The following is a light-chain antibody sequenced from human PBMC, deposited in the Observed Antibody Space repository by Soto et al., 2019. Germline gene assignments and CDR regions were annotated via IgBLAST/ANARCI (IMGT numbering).Light chain of an antibody. CDR3: SSYAGSNNYV. CDR1: SSDVGGYNY. Sequence: QSVLTQPPSASGSPGQSVTISCTGTSSDVGGYNYVSWYQQHPGKAPKLMIYEVSKRPSGVPDRFSGSKSGNTASLTVSGLLAEDEADSYCSSYAGSNNYVFGTGTKLTVL. V-gene: IGLV2-8*01. CDR2: EVS. J-gene: IGLJ1*01.